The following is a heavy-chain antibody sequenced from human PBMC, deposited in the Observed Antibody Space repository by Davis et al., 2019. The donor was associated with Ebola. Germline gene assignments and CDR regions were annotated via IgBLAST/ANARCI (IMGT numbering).Heavy chain of an antibody. D-gene: IGHD7-27*01. V-gene: IGHV3-21*01. CDR2: ISSSSSYI. CDR3: ARDGNWGRGGFDY. Sequence: GESLKISCAASGFTFSSYSMNWVRQAPGKGLEWVSSISSSSSYIYYADSVKGRFTISRDNAKNSLYLQMNSLRAEDTAVYYCARDGNWGRGGFDYWGQGTLVTVSS. CDR1: GFTFSSYS. J-gene: IGHJ4*02.